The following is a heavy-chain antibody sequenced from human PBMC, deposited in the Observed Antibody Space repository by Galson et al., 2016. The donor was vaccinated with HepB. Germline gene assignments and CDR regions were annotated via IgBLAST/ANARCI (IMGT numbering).Heavy chain of an antibody. Sequence: ALVKPTQTLTLTCTLSGFSLSISEVGVGWIRQPPGKALEWLALIYWDDDKRYSPSLKSRLTITKDTSKNQVVRTKTNMDPVDTATYYCAHSKWRGDVFDTWGQGTMVTVSS. D-gene: IGHD2-8*01. J-gene: IGHJ3*02. CDR3: AHSKWRGDVFDT. V-gene: IGHV2-5*02. CDR1: GFSLSISEVG. CDR2: IYWDDDK.